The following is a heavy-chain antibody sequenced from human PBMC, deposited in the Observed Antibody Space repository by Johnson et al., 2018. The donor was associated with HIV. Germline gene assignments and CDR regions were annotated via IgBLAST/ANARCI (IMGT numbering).Heavy chain of an antibody. CDR3: ARDPAHCGGDCYPSDAFDI. J-gene: IGHJ3*02. D-gene: IGHD2-21*02. CDR1: GFTFDDYA. Sequence: QVHLVESGGGVVRPGWSLTLSCAASGFTFDDYAMSWVRQAPGKGLQWVSYISSSGYTIYYADSVKGRFTISRDNAKNSLYLQMNSLRAEDTAVYYCARDPAHCGGDCYPSDAFDIWGQGTMVTVSS. CDR2: ISSSGYTI. V-gene: IGHV3-11*04.